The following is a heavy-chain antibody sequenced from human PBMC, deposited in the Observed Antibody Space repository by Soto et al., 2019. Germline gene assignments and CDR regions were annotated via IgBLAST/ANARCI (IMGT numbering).Heavy chain of an antibody. Sequence: PSETLSLTYTVSEESFTSAGDSWSWIRQPPGKGLEWIGYIYHGGSTYYNPSLKSRVTISVDRSKNQFSLKLSSVTAADTAVYYCARGYSYGYDLGYWGQGTLVNSPQ. CDR3: ARGYSYGYDLGY. V-gene: IGHV4-30-2*01. D-gene: IGHD5-18*01. CDR1: EESFTSAGDS. J-gene: IGHJ4*02. CDR2: IYHGGST.